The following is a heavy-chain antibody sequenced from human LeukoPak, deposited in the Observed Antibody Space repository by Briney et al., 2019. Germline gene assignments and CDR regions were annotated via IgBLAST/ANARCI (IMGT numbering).Heavy chain of an antibody. V-gene: IGHV1-18*01. CDR1: GYTFTSYG. D-gene: IGHD4-17*01. CDR2: ISAYNGNT. J-gene: IGHJ6*03. Sequence: ASVKVSCKASGYTFTSYGISWVRQAPGQGLEWMGWISAYNGNTNYAQKLQGRVNMTTDTSTSTTYMELRSLRSDDTAVYYCARASGDYDYYYYYMDVWGQRDHGHRLL. CDR3: ARASGDYDYYYYYMDV.